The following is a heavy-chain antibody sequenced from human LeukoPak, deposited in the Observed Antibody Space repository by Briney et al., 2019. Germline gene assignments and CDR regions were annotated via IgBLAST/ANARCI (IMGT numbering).Heavy chain of an antibody. J-gene: IGHJ3*02. CDR3: ARLPINSYDAFDI. Sequence: SETLSLTCTVSGGSVSSSSYYWGWIRQPPGKGLEWIGSIYYSGSTYYNPSLKSRVTISVDTSKNQFSLNLSSVTAADTAVYYCARLPINSYDAFDIWGQGTMVTVSS. CDR2: IYYSGST. V-gene: IGHV4-39*01. CDR1: GGSVSSSSYY. D-gene: IGHD5-12*01.